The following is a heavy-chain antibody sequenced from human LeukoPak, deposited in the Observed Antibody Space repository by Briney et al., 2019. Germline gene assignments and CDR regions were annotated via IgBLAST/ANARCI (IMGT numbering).Heavy chain of an antibody. Sequence: SETLSLTCAVYGGSFSDYYWSWIRQPPGKGLEWIGEINHSGSTNYNPSLKSRVTISVDTSKNQFSLKLSSVTAADTAVYYCARGVGATPHATPNYFDYWGQGTLVTVSS. J-gene: IGHJ4*02. CDR2: INHSGST. V-gene: IGHV4-34*01. CDR3: ARGVGATPHATPNYFDY. CDR1: GGSFSDYY. D-gene: IGHD1-26*01.